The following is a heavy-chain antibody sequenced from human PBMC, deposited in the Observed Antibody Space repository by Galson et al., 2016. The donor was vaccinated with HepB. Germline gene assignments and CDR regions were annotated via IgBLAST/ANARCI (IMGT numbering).Heavy chain of an antibody. Sequence: TLSLTCTVSGASTAISGSQWTWIRQHPVKGLEWLGYIYYSGHTRYNPSLRSRLTFSLDTSKNHFSLNLTSVTAADTAVYYCAQGVTAETLYFDSWGQGTLVSVSS. J-gene: IGHJ4*02. CDR1: GASTAISGSQ. D-gene: IGHD2-21*02. CDR3: AQGVTAETLYFDS. CDR2: IYYSGHT. V-gene: IGHV4-31*03.